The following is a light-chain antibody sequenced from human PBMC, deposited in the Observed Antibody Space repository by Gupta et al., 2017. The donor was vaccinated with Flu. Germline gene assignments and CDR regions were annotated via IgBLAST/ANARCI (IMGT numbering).Light chain of an antibody. J-gene: IGKJ5*01. Sequence: EIVMTQSPATLSVSPGERATLSCRASESVKTNLAWYQQKPGQAPRPLIHAASTRAPGITARFSGSGCGKEFTLTIDSRQSEDFGLYYCQLHNLWPPYTFGQGTQLEI. V-gene: IGKV3-15*01. CDR2: AAS. CDR1: ESVKTN. CDR3: QLHNLWPPYT.